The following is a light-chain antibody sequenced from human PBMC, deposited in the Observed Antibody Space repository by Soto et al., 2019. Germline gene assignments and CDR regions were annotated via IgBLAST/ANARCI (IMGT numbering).Light chain of an antibody. Sequence: QSVLTQPPSASGTPGQRVTISCSGSSSNIGSNTVNWCQQLPGTAPKVLFYSDNQRPSGVPDRFSASKSGTSASLAISGLQSEDEADYYCAAWDDSLNGCVFGTGTKVTVL. CDR2: SDN. CDR1: SSNIGSNT. J-gene: IGLJ1*01. CDR3: AAWDDSLNGCV. V-gene: IGLV1-44*01.